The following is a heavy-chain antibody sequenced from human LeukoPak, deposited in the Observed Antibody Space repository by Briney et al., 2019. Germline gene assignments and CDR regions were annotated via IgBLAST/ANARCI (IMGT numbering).Heavy chain of an antibody. V-gene: IGHV3-23*01. J-gene: IGHJ4*02. CDR3: AKDPADSGSYYPLVDY. CDR1: GFTFSNNW. D-gene: IGHD1-26*01. Sequence: GGSLRLSCAASGFTFSNNWMHWVRQAPGKGLEWVSAISGSGGSTYYADSVKGRFTISRDNSKNTLYLQMNSLRAEDTAVYYCAKDPADSGSYYPLVDYWGQGTLVTVSS. CDR2: ISGSGGST.